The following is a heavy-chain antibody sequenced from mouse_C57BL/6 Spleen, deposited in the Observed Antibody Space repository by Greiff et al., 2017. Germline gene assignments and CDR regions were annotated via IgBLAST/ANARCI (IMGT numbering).Heavy chain of an antibody. CDR3: ARDYGSRFDY. D-gene: IGHD1-1*01. CDR1: GYAFSSYW. J-gene: IGHJ2*01. CDR2: IYPGDGDT. V-gene: IGHV1-80*01. Sequence: VKLMESGAELVKPGASVKISCKASGYAFSSYWMNWVKQRPGKGLEWIGQIYPGDGDTNYNGKFKGKATLTADKSSSTAYMQLSSLTSEDSAVYFCARDYGSRFDYWGQGTTLTVSS.